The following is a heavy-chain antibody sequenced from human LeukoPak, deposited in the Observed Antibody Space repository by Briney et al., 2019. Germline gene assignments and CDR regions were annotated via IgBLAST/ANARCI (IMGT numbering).Heavy chain of an antibody. V-gene: IGHV3-30*02. Sequence: PGGSLRLSCAASGFTFSSSGMHWVRQVPGKGLEWVAFIRYDGSNKYYADSVKGRFTISSDTSKNTLYLQMNSLRAEDTALYYCAKDYSRGPYYWGQGTLVTVSS. J-gene: IGHJ4*02. CDR3: AKDYSRGPYY. CDR2: IRYDGSNK. CDR1: GFTFSSSG. D-gene: IGHD6-19*01.